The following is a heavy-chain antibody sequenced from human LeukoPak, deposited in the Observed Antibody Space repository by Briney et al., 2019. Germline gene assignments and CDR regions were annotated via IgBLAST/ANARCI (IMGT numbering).Heavy chain of an antibody. D-gene: IGHD1-14*01. CDR2: INPNSGGT. CDR1: GYTFTSYY. Sequence: ASVKVSCKASGYTFTSYYMHWVRQTPGQGLEWMGWINPNSGGTNYAQKFQGRVTMTGDTSINTAYMELSRLRSDDTAVYYCARGSYITSTDNWGQGALVTVSS. CDR3: ARGSYITSTDN. V-gene: IGHV1-2*02. J-gene: IGHJ4*02.